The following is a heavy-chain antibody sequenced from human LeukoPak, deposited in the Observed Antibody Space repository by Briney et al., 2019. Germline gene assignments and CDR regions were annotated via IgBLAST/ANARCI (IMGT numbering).Heavy chain of an antibody. CDR1: GYTFTSYY. CDR2: ISPSGGST. D-gene: IGHD3-9*01. CDR3: ARPRYFAEYYYYGMDV. J-gene: IGHJ6*02. V-gene: IGHV1-46*03. Sequence: GASVKVSCKASGYTFTSYYMHWVRQAPGQGLEWMGIISPSGGSTSYAQKFQGRVTMTRDTSTSTVYMELSSLRSEDTAVYYCARPRYFAEYYYYGMDVWGQGTTVTVSS.